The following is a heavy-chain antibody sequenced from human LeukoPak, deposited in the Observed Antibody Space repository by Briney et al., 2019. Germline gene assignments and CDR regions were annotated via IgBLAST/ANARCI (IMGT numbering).Heavy chain of an antibody. CDR1: GFTFGDYA. J-gene: IGHJ4*02. Sequence: QPGRSLRLSCTASGFTFGDYAMSWVRQAPGKGLEWVGFIRSKAYGGTTEYAASVKGRFTISRDDSKSIAYLQMNSLKTEDTAVYYCTRDREGYYFDYWGQGTLATVSS. D-gene: IGHD1-26*01. CDR3: TRDREGYYFDY. V-gene: IGHV3-49*04. CDR2: IRSKAYGGTT.